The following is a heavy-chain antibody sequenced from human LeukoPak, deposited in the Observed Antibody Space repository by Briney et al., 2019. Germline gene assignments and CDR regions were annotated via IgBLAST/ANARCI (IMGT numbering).Heavy chain of an antibody. CDR2: ISAYNGNT. V-gene: IGHV1-18*01. J-gene: IGHJ4*02. CDR3: ARDRGWYQLPPALDY. CDR1: GYTFTSYG. Sequence: GASVKVSCKASGYTFTSYGISWVRQAPGQGLEWMGWISAYNGNTNYAQKLQGRVTMTTGTSTSTAYMELRSLRSDDTAVYYCARDRGWYQLPPALDYWGQGTLVTVSS. D-gene: IGHD2-2*01.